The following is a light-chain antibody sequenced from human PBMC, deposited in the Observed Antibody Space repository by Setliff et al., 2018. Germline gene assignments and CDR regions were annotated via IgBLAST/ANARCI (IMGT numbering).Light chain of an antibody. J-gene: IGLJ1*01. Sequence: QSALAQPPSASGSPGQSVTISCTGTSIYFRRYDYVPWYQQHPGKAPKLLLYEVKKRPSGVPDRFSASKSGNTASLTISGLQPEDDADYYCSSYTSNSTYVFGTGTKVTVL. CDR1: SIYFRRYDY. V-gene: IGLV2-8*01. CDR3: SSYTSNSTYV. CDR2: EVK.